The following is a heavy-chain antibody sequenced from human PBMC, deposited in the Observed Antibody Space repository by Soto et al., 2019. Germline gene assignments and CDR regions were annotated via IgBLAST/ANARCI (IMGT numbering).Heavy chain of an antibody. V-gene: IGHV4-59*01. CDR3: ARAYRRDRFGP. D-gene: IGHD3-16*02. Sequence: QVQLQESGPGLVKPSETLSLTCTVSGGSINSYYWSWIRQPPGKGLEWIGYIYYSGGTNYNPSLNSRVTISVDTSKNQFSLRLNSVTAADTAVYYCARAYRRDRFGPWGQGTLVTVSS. CDR2: IYYSGGT. CDR1: GGSINSYY. J-gene: IGHJ5*02.